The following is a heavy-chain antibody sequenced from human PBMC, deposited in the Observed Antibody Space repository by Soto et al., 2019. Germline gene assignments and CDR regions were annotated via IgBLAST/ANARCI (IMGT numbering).Heavy chain of an antibody. V-gene: IGHV3-23*01. J-gene: IGHJ4*02. Sequence: EVHLLESGGNVVQPGGSLRLSCAASGFTFSSYAMNWVRQAPGKGLEWVSSISANGRNTYYADSVKGRFTISRDRSKSTLYLQLNSLSVDDTAIYYCAKDISSLGWLALGDGFDSWGQGTLVTVSS. CDR2: ISANGRNT. CDR1: GFTFSSYA. D-gene: IGHD5-18*01. CDR3: AKDISSLGWLALGDGFDS.